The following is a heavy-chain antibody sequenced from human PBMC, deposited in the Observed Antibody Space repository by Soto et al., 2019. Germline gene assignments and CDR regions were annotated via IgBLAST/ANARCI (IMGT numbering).Heavy chain of an antibody. J-gene: IGHJ6*02. Sequence: QVQLVQSGAEVKKPGSSVKVSCKASGGTFSSYAIIWVRQAPGQGLEWMGGIIPISETTNYAQKFQGRVTITADESKSTAYVELSCLRSEDTTVYYCARSQGSSTSLEIYYYYYYGMDVWGQGTTVTVSS. V-gene: IGHV1-69*01. CDR2: IIPISETT. CDR3: ARSQGSSTSLEIYYYYYYGMDV. D-gene: IGHD2-2*01. CDR1: GGTFSSYA.